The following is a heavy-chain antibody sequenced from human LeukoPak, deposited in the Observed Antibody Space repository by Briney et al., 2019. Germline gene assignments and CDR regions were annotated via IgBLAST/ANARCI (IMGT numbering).Heavy chain of an antibody. CDR1: GGSISSYY. V-gene: IGHV4-4*07. CDR3: ARDRNYYDSSGYSPRDYYYYYMDV. D-gene: IGHD3-22*01. J-gene: IGHJ6*03. Sequence: SETLSLTCTASGGSISSYYWSWIRQPAGKGLEWIGRIYTSGSTNYNPSLKSRVTTSVDTSKNQFSLKLSSVTAADTAVYYCARDRNYYDSSGYSPRDYYYYYMDVWGKGTTVTVSS. CDR2: IYTSGST.